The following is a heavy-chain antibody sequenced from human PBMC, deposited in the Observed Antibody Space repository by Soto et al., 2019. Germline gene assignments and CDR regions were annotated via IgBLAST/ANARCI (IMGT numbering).Heavy chain of an antibody. CDR2: IYYSGST. J-gene: IGHJ4*02. D-gene: IGHD1-1*01. V-gene: IGHV4-59*01. Sequence: SETQSLTCTVSGGTIRSYGWSWIRQPPGKGLEWIGYIYYSGSTNYNPSLKSRVTISVDTSKNQFSLKMSSVTAADTAVYYCARLATRYYFDYWGQGTLVTVPQ. CDR1: GGTIRSYG. CDR3: ARLATRYYFDY.